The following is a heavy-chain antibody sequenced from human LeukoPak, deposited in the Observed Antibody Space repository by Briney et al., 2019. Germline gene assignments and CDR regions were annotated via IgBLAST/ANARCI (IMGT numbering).Heavy chain of an antibody. J-gene: IGHJ4*02. Sequence: GGSLRLSCAASGFTVSSNYMSWVRQAPGKGLEWVSIIYSGGTTYYADSVQGRFTISRNNSKNTLYLQVNSLRAEDTAVYYCARADSSTYYFDYWGQGTLGTVSS. CDR1: GFTVSSNY. V-gene: IGHV3-66*01. CDR2: IYSGGTT. CDR3: ARADSSTYYFDY. D-gene: IGHD2-2*01.